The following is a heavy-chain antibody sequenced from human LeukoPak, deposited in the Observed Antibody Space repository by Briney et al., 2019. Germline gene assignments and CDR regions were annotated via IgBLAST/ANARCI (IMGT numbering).Heavy chain of an antibody. D-gene: IGHD5-12*01. Sequence: GGSLRLSCAASGFTFTSYEMNWVRQAPGKGLVWVSHIKSDGSSTSYADSVKGRFTISRDNAKNTLYLQMNSLRAEDTAVYFCARDRGYTQDYWGQGTLVTVSS. V-gene: IGHV3-74*01. J-gene: IGHJ4*02. CDR2: IKSDGSST. CDR3: ARDRGYTQDY. CDR1: GFTFTSYE.